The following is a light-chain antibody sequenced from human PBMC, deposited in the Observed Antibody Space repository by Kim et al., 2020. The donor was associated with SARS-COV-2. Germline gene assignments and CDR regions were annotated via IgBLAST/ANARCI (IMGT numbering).Light chain of an antibody. CDR3: QASDSNTVV. J-gene: IGLJ2*01. V-gene: IGLV3-1*01. Sequence: SYELTQPPSVSVSPGQTASITCSGDNLGNKYACWYQQKPGQSPMLVIYQDNKRPSGIPERISGSNSGNTATLTISGTQAMDEADYFCQASDSNTVVFGGGTK. CDR1: NLGNKY. CDR2: QDN.